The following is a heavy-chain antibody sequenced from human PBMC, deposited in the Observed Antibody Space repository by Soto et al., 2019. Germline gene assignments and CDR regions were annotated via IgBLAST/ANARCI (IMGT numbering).Heavy chain of an antibody. V-gene: IGHV4-31*03. J-gene: IGHJ6*02. D-gene: IGHD2-15*01. CDR2: IYYSGST. CDR1: GGSISSGGYY. CDR3: ARDQLGYCSGGSCYSRGGMDV. Sequence: QVQLQESGPGLVKPSQTLSLTCTVSGGSISSGGYYWSWIRQHPGKGLEWIGYIYYSGSTYYNPSLKRRVTISVDTSKNQFSLKLSSVTAADTAVYYCARDQLGYCSGGSCYSRGGMDVWGQGTTVTVSS.